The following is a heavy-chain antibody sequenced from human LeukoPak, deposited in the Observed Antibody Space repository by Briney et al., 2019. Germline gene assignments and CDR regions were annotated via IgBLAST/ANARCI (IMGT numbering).Heavy chain of an antibody. Sequence: ASVKVSCKASGYTFTGYYMHWVRQAPGQGLEWMGWINPNSGGTNYAQKFQGRVTMTRDTSTSTVYMELSSLRSEDTAVYYCATTPRGIAAAAAHFDYWGQGTLVTVSS. J-gene: IGHJ4*02. CDR1: GYTFTGYY. CDR3: ATTPRGIAAAAAHFDY. CDR2: INPNSGGT. D-gene: IGHD6-13*01. V-gene: IGHV1-2*02.